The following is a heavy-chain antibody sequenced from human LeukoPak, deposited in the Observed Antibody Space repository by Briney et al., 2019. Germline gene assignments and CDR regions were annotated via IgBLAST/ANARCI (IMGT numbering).Heavy chain of an antibody. J-gene: IGHJ4*02. CDR3: QKAAYDILTGYYPFVY. CDR1: GFTSSRYA. Sequence: GGTLRLSCAASGFTSSRYAMSWVRQAPGKELKGVSAISVSGGSTYYADSVQGGFTISRDNSKNTLYLQMNSLRAEDTVVYFKQKAAYDILTGYYPFVYWGQGTLVTVSS. V-gene: IGHV3-23*01. D-gene: IGHD3-9*01. CDR2: ISVSGGST.